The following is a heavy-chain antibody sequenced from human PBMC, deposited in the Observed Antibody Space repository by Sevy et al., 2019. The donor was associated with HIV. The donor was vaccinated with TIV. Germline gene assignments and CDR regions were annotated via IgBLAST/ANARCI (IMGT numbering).Heavy chain of an antibody. CDR2: IRFDGTSK. D-gene: IGHD5-18*01. CDR1: GFSFSTYG. CDR3: AKGGEHGYAYGYVIY. J-gene: IGHJ4*02. V-gene: IGHV3-30*02. Sequence: GGSLRLSCAASGFSFSTYGMHWVRQAPGKGLEWVAFIRFDGTSKYYVDSVKGRFTISRDNSRNTLYLQMNSLRAADTAVYYCAKGGEHGYAYGYVIYWGQGTLVTVSS.